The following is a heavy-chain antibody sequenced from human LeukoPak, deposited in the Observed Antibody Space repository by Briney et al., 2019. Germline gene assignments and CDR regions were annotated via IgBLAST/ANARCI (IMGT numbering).Heavy chain of an antibody. CDR3: ARRSDYYDSSGYYAY. CDR2: LYYTGST. D-gene: IGHD3-22*01. Sequence: SSETLSLTCTVSGGSISTSSYYWGWIRQPPGKGLEWIGSLYYTGSTYHNPSLKSRVTMSVDTSKNQFSLKLSSVTAADTAVCYCARRSDYYDSSGYYAYWGQGTLVTVSS. J-gene: IGHJ4*02. CDR1: GGSISTSSYY. V-gene: IGHV4-39*01.